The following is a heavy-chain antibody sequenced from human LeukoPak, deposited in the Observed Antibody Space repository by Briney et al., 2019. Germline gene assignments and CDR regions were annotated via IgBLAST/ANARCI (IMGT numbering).Heavy chain of an antibody. CDR1: GFTFRNYV. D-gene: IGHD2-2*01. CDR3: ARESEGGTGTSCPDY. Sequence: GGSLRLSCAASGFTFRNYVIHWVRQAPGKGLEWVAVTSSDLNVKLYADSVKGRFTISRDNSRSTLYLQMNSLRPEDTAIYYCARESEGGTGTSCPDYWGQGTLVTVSS. J-gene: IGHJ4*02. V-gene: IGHV3-30-3*01. CDR2: TSSDLNVK.